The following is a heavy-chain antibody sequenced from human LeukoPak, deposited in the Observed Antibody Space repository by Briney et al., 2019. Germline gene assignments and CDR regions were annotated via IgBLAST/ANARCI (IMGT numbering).Heavy chain of an antibody. CDR3: ARDSGSYYDFDY. Sequence: ASVKVSCKVSGYTFTSYDINWVRQATGQGLEWMGWMNPNSGNTGYAQKFQGRVTMTRNTSISTAYMELSSLRSEDTAVYYCARDSGSYYDFDYWGQGTLVTVSS. V-gene: IGHV1-8*01. CDR1: GYTFTSYD. CDR2: MNPNSGNT. D-gene: IGHD1-26*01. J-gene: IGHJ4*02.